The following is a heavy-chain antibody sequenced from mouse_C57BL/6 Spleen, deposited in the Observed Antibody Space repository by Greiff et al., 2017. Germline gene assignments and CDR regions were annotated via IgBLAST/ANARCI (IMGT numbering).Heavy chain of an antibody. D-gene: IGHD5-1*01. J-gene: IGHJ3*01. CDR2: INPNNGGT. V-gene: IGHV1-26*01. CDR3: VPNPAWFAY. CDR1: GYTFTDYY. Sequence: EVQLQQSGPELVKPGASVKISCKASGYTFTDYYMNWVKQSHGKSLEWIGDINPNNGGTSYNQKFKGKATLTVDKSSSTAYMELRSLTSEDSAVYYCVPNPAWFAYWGQGTLVTVSA.